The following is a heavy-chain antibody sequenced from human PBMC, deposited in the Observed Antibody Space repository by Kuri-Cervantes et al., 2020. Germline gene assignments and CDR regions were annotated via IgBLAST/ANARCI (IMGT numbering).Heavy chain of an antibody. V-gene: IGHV1-69*06. CDR2: IIPIFGTA. CDR3: ARGPVLRFLEWLSSYYTDV. D-gene: IGHD3-3*01. CDR1: GGTFSSYA. Sequence: SVKVSCKASGGTFSSYAISWVRQAPGQGLEWMGGIIPIFGTANYAQKFQGRVTITADKSTSTAYMELSSLRSEDTAVYYCARGPVLRFLEWLSSYYTDVWGKGTTVTVSS. J-gene: IGHJ6*03.